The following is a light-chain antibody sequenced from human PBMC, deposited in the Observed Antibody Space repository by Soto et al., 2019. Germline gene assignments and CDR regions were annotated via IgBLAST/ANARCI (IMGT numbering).Light chain of an antibody. Sequence: QSVLTQPPSASETPGQRVTISCSGSSSNVGSNAVNWYQHLPGTAPKLLIYTNDHRPSGVPDRFSGSKSGTSASLAISGLQSEDEANYYCAVWDDSLNGVVFGGGTKVTVL. CDR2: TND. V-gene: IGLV1-44*01. CDR1: SSNVGSNA. J-gene: IGLJ3*02. CDR3: AVWDDSLNGVV.